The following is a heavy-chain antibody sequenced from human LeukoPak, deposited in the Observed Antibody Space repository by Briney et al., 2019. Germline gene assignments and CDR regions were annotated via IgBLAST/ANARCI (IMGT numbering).Heavy chain of an antibody. CDR2: ISGSGGST. CDR1: GFTVSSNY. CDR3: AKGLVVAANFDY. J-gene: IGHJ4*02. V-gene: IGHV3-23*01. D-gene: IGHD2-15*01. Sequence: GGSLRLSCAASGFTVSSNYMSWVRQAPGKGLEWVSAISGSGGSTYYADSVKGRFTISRDNSKNTLYLQMNSLRAEDTAVYYCAKGLVVAANFDYWGQGTLVTVSS.